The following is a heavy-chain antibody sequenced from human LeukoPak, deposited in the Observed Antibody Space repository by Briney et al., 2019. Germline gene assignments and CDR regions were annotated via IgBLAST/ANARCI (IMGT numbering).Heavy chain of an antibody. J-gene: IGHJ4*02. CDR3: ARGYGGPDY. D-gene: IGHD4-23*01. V-gene: IGHV4-59*01. Sequence: ETLSLTCTVSGGSISSYYWSWIRQPPGKGLEWIGYIYYSGSTNYNPSLKSRVTISVDTSKNQFSLKLSSVTAADTAVYYCARGYGGPDYWGQGTLVTVSS. CDR2: IYYSGST. CDR1: GGSISSYY.